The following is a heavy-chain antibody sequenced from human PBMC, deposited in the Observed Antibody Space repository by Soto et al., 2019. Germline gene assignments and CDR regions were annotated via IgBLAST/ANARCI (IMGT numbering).Heavy chain of an antibody. CDR2: IKEDGSDR. Sequence: EVQLVESGGGLVQPGGSLRLSCEASGFTFSHYWMTWVRQAPGKGLEWLANIKEDGSDRNYVDSVKGRFTISRDNAKNSLYLQLNVLRAEDTAVYYCSRAGSENEYWGQGTLVTVSS. J-gene: IGHJ4*02. V-gene: IGHV3-7*05. CDR3: SRAGSENEY. CDR1: GFTFSHYW.